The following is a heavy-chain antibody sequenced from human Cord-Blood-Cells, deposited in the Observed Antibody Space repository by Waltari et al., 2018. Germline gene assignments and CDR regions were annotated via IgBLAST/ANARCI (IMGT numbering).Heavy chain of an antibody. CDR3: AREPDYGDYFDY. D-gene: IGHD4-17*01. V-gene: IGHV3-21*01. Sequence: EVQLVESGGGLVKPGGSLRLSCAASGFTFSGYSMNWVRQAPGKGLEWVSSISSSSSYIYYADSVKGRFTISRDNAKNSLYLQMNSLRAEDTAVYYCAREPDYGDYFDYWGQGTLVTVSS. CDR2: ISSSSSYI. J-gene: IGHJ4*02. CDR1: GFTFSGYS.